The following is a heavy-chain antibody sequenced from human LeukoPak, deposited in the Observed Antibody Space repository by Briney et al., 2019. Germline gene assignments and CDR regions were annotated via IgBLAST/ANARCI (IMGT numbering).Heavy chain of an antibody. J-gene: IGHJ4*02. CDR2: IYYSGST. V-gene: IGHV4-59*11. Sequence: SETLSLTCTVSGGSISGHYWSWIRQPPGKGLEWIGYIYYSGSTNYNPSLKSRVTISVDTSKNQFSLKLSSVTAADTAVYYCARVSAAEYYFDYWGQGTLVTVSS. CDR1: GGSISGHY. D-gene: IGHD6-25*01. CDR3: ARVSAAEYYFDY.